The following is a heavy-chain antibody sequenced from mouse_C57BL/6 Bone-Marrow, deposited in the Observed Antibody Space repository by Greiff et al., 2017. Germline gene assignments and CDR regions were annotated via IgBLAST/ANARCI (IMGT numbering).Heavy chain of an antibody. CDR2: IRNKANGYTT. CDR3: ARSGVLLGRWFAY. D-gene: IGHD2-10*01. V-gene: IGHV7-3*01. Sequence: EVQGVESGGGLVQPGGSLSLSCAASGFTFTDYYMSWVRQPPGKALEWLGFIRNKANGYTTEYSASVKGRFTISRDNSQSILYLHMNALRAGDSASYYCARSGVLLGRWFAYWGRGTLVTVSA. CDR1: GFTFTDYY. J-gene: IGHJ3*01.